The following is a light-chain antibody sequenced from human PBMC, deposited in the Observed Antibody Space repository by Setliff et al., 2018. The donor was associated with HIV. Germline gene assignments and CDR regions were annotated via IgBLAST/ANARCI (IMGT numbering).Light chain of an antibody. Sequence: QSVLTQPRSMSGSPGQSVTISCTGTSSDVGGYTYVSWYQQHPGKAPKLMIYDVTKRPSGVPDRFSGSKSGNTASLTISGLQAGDEADYYCCSYAGSYTYVFATGTKVTVL. J-gene: IGLJ1*01. CDR1: SSDVGGYTY. CDR2: DVT. CDR3: CSYAGSYTYV. V-gene: IGLV2-11*01.